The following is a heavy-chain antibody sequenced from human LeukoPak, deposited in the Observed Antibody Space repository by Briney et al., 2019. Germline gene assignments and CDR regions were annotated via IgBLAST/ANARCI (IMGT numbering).Heavy chain of an antibody. CDR1: GGSISSYY. Sequence: PSETLSLTCTVPGGSISSYYWSWIRQPAGKGLEWIGRIYTSGSTNYNPSLKSRVTTSVDTSKNQFSLKLSSVTAADTAVYYCARETDYYDSSGYPHWGQGTLVTVSS. CDR2: IYTSGST. V-gene: IGHV4-4*07. J-gene: IGHJ4*02. CDR3: ARETDYYDSSGYPH. D-gene: IGHD3-22*01.